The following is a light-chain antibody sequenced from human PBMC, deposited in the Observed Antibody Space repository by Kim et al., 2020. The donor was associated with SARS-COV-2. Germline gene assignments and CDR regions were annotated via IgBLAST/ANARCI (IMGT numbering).Light chain of an antibody. V-gene: IGKV3-20*01. Sequence: SPWERASLSCSASQSVSTFYLAWYQQKPGQAPRLLIYGASSRATGIPDRFSGSGSGTDFTLTIIRLELEDFAVYYCQQYGTSPFTFGPGTKVDIK. J-gene: IGKJ3*01. CDR3: QQYGTSPFT. CDR2: GAS. CDR1: QSVSTFY.